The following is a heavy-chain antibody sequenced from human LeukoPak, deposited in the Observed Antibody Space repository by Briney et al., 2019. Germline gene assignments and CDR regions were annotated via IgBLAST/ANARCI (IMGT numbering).Heavy chain of an antibody. D-gene: IGHD6-19*01. CDR3: ARAVAARGLRFDP. CDR1: GFTFSSYS. CDR2: ISSSSSYI. J-gene: IGHJ5*02. Sequence: GGSLRLSCAASGFTFSSYSMNWVRQAPGKGLEWVSSISSSSSYIYYADSVKGRFTISRDNAKNSLYLQMNSLRAEDTAVYYCARAVAARGLRFDPWGQGTLVTVSS. V-gene: IGHV3-21*01.